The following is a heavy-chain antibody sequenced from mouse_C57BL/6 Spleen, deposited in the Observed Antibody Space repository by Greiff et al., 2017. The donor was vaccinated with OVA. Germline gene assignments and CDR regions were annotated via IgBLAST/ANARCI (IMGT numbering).Heavy chain of an antibody. CDR3: ARYDYDKGFAY. Sequence: VQLKESGGDLVKPGGSLKLSCAASGFTFSSYGMSWVRQTPDKRLEWVATISSGGSYTYYPDSVKGRFTISRDNAKNTLYLQMSSLKSEDTAMYYCARYDYDKGFAYWGQGTLVTVSA. D-gene: IGHD2-4*01. J-gene: IGHJ3*01. V-gene: IGHV5-6*01. CDR2: ISSGGSYT. CDR1: GFTFSSYG.